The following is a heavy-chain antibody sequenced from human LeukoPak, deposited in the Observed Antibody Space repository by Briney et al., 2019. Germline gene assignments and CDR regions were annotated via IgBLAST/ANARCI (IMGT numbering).Heavy chain of an antibody. D-gene: IGHD3-22*01. J-gene: IGHJ4*02. CDR2: ISSSSSYI. CDR3: ATFYSDSSYY. V-gene: IGHV3-21*04. CDR1: GFTFSSYS. Sequence: GGSLRLSCAASGFTFSSYSMNWVRQAPGKGLEWVSSISSSSSYIYYADSVKGRFTISRDNSKNTLYLQMNSLRAEDTAVYYCATFYSDSSYYWGQGTLVTVSS.